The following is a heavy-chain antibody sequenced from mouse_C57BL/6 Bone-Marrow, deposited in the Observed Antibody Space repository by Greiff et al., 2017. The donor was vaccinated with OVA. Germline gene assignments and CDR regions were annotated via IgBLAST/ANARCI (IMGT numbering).Heavy chain of an antibody. J-gene: IGHJ4*01. CDR3: ALYYSNPYAMDY. CDR2: IYPRSGNT. Sequence: QVQLKQSGAELARPGASVKLSCKASGYTFTSYGLSWVKQRTGQGLEWMGEIYPRSGNTYYNDKFKGKATLTADKSSSTAYMELRSLTSEDSAVYFCALYYSNPYAMDYWGQGTSVTVSA. D-gene: IGHD2-5*01. V-gene: IGHV1-81*01. CDR1: GYTFTSYG.